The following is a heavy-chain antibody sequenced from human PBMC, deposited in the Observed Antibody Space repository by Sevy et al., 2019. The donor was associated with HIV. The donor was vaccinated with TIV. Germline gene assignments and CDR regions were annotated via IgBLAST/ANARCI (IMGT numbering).Heavy chain of an antibody. J-gene: IGHJ4*02. CDR3: TRAYYYDSSGYSDY. Sequence: GGSLRLSCTGSGFTFGDYAMSWFRQAPGMGLEWVGLIRSKDYGGATEYAASVKGRFTISRDDSKSIADLQMNSLKTENTAVYYCTRAYYYDSSGYSDYWGQRPLVTVSS. V-gene: IGHV3-49*03. CDR2: IRSKDYGGAT. CDR1: GFTFGDYA. D-gene: IGHD3-22*01.